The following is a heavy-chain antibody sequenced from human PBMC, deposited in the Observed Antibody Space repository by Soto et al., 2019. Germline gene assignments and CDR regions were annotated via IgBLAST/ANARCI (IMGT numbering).Heavy chain of an antibody. CDR2: ISGSGGST. Sequence: GGSLRLSCAASGFTFSSYAMSWVRQAPGKGLEWVSAISGSGGSTYYADSVKGRFTISRDKSKNTVYLQMNSLRAEDTAIYYCAKDQFLDYDSSGYYSFDNWGQGTLVTVSS. CDR3: AKDQFLDYDSSGYYSFDN. CDR1: GFTFSSYA. D-gene: IGHD3-22*01. J-gene: IGHJ4*02. V-gene: IGHV3-23*01.